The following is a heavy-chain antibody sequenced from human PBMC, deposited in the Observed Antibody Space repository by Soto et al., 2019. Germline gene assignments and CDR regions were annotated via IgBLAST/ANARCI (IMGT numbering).Heavy chain of an antibody. D-gene: IGHD3-3*02. Sequence: EVQLLESGGGLVQPGGSLRLSWAASGFTFSSYAISWVRQAPWKGLEWVSAISGSGGTTYYADSVKGRFTISRDNSKNTLYLQMNSLRAEDTAVYYCAKEGEALGFDYWGQGTLVTVSS. V-gene: IGHV3-23*01. J-gene: IGHJ4*02. CDR3: AKEGEALGFDY. CDR2: ISGSGGTT. CDR1: GFTFSSYA.